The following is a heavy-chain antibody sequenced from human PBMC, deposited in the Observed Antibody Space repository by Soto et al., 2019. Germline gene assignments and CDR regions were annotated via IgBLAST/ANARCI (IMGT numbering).Heavy chain of an antibody. D-gene: IGHD3-16*02. V-gene: IGHV4-34*01. CDR2: INHSGST. CDR3: ARAPRYDYVWGSYRYNYFDY. J-gene: IGHJ4*02. Sequence: SETLSLTCAVYGGSFSGYYWSWIRQPPGKGLEWIGEINHSGSTNYNPSLKSRVTISVDTSKNQFSLKLSSVTAADTAVYYCARAPRYDYVWGSYRYNYFDYWGQGTLVTVSS. CDR1: GGSFSGYY.